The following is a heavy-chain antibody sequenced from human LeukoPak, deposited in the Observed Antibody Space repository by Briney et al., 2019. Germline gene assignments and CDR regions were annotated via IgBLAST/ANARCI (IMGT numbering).Heavy chain of an antibody. Sequence: GGSLRLSCAASGFTFSSYAMSWVRQAPGKGLEWVSAISGSGGSTYYADSVKGRFTISRDNSKNTLYLQMNSLRTEDTGMYFCTWMATIFTVDYWGRGTLVTVSS. CDR1: GFTFSSYA. CDR3: TWMATIFTVDY. V-gene: IGHV3-23*01. D-gene: IGHD5-12*01. CDR2: ISGSGGST. J-gene: IGHJ4*02.